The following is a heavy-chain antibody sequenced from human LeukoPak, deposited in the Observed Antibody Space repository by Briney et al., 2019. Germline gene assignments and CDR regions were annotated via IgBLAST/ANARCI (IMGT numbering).Heavy chain of an antibody. CDR2: INPNSGDT. Sequence: ASVTVSFTSSVYTFTVHYLNWLRQAPGQGLEGMGRINPNSGDTKYADKFQGRVIMTRDTSTSTAYMELNGLRSNDTASYYCARDMWELPSNYYYDYWGQGTLVTVSS. CDR3: ARDMWELPSNYYYDY. V-gene: IGHV1-2*06. J-gene: IGHJ4*02. CDR1: VYTFTVHY. D-gene: IGHD1-26*01.